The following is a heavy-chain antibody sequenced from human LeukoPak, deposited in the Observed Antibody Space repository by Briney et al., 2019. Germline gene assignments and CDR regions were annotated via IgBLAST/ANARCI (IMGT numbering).Heavy chain of an antibody. V-gene: IGHV1-69*05. CDR1: GGTFSSYA. Sequence: ASVRVSCKASGGTFSSYAISWVRQAPGQGLEWMGGIIPIFGTANYAQKFQGRVTITTDESTSTAYMELSSLRSEDTAVYYCARDNYAGANWFDPWGQGTLVTVSS. D-gene: IGHD1-7*01. CDR2: IIPIFGTA. CDR3: ARDNYAGANWFDP. J-gene: IGHJ5*02.